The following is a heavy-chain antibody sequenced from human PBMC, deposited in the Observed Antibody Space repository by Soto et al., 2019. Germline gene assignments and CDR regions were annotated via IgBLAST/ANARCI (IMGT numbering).Heavy chain of an antibody. CDR1: GYSFTSYW. J-gene: IGHJ6*02. D-gene: IGHD6-25*01. CDR2: FYPDDSDT. V-gene: IGHV5-51*01. CDR3: AGLQRDGMDV. Sequence: PGESLKISCKGSGYSFTSYWIAWVRQMPGKGLEWMGIFYPDDSDTRYSSSFQGQLNISADKSVNTAYLQWRSLKASDTAMYYCAGLQRDGMDVWGQGTTVTVSS.